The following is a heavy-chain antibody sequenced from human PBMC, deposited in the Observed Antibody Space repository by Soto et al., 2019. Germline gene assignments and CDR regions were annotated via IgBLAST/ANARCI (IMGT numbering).Heavy chain of an antibody. CDR3: ARDRAVVVPAATYYYYYYGMDV. Sequence: QVQLQESGPGLVTPSQTLSLTCTVSGGSISSGDYYWSWIRQPPGKGLEWIGYIYYSGSTYYNPSLKSRVTISVDTSKNQFSLKLSSVTAADTAVYYCARDRAVVVPAATYYYYYYGMDVWGQGTTVTVSS. CDR2: IYYSGST. CDR1: GGSISSGDYY. J-gene: IGHJ6*02. D-gene: IGHD2-2*01. V-gene: IGHV4-30-4*01.